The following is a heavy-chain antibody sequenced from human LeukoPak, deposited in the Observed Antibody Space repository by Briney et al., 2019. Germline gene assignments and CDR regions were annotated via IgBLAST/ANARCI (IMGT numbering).Heavy chain of an antibody. J-gene: IGHJ6*04. CDR1: GGSIYGFY. V-gene: IGHV4-59*01. CDR3: ARGYGRQTNSGMDV. CDR2: VYFSGST. D-gene: IGHD5-18*01. Sequence: SETLSLTCTVSGGSIYGFYWSWIRQFPEKGLEWIGYVYFSGSTNYNPSLESRVTISIDTSKNQFSLKPSSVTAADTAVYYCARGYGRQTNSGMDVWGKGSTVTVSA.